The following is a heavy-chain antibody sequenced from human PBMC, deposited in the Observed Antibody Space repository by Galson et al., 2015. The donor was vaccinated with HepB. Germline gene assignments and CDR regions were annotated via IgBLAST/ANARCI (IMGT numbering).Heavy chain of an antibody. J-gene: IGHJ4*02. D-gene: IGHD1-26*01. CDR3: ARAAGESTL. Sequence: SLRLSCAASGFTFSDYYMTWIRQAPGKGLEWISYISSRTGYKFYANSVKGRFTISRDDAKKSLYLQMNSLRVDDTAVYYCARAAGESTLWGQGTLVTVSS. CDR1: GFTFSDYY. CDR2: ISSRTGYK. V-gene: IGHV3-11*05.